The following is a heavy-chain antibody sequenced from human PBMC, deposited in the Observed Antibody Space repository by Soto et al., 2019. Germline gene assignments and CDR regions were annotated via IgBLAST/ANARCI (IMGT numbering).Heavy chain of an antibody. Sequence: SHTCTLSGGSISSTSYYWGWIRQPPGKGLEWIGSIYYSGSTYYNPSLKSRVTMSVDTSKNQFSLRVEDTAVYYCAKDIVRYTYRAYDYWAQGALVTVSS. D-gene: IGHD2-21*01. V-gene: IGHV4-39*02. J-gene: IGHJ4*02. CDR1: GGSISSTSYY. CDR2: IYYSGST. CDR3: AKDIVRYTYRAYDY.